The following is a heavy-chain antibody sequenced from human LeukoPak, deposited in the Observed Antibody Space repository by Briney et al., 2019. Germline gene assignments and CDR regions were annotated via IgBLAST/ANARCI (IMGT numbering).Heavy chain of an antibody. CDR3: AKTVSSSWGFFDS. V-gene: IGHV3-30*02. CDR2: VRDDGSTK. Sequence: PGGSLRLSCAASGFAFRSYGMHWVRQAPGKELEWMAFVRDDGSTKYYADSVKGRFTISRDNSKSTLFLQMNSLRAEDTAVYFCAKTVSSSWGFFDSWGQGTLVTVSS. CDR1: GFAFRSYG. J-gene: IGHJ4*02. D-gene: IGHD6-6*01.